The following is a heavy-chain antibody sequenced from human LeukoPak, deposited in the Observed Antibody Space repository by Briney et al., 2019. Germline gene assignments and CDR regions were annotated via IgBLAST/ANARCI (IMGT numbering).Heavy chain of an antibody. Sequence: SETLSLTCTVSGGSISSYYWSWIRQPPGKGLEWIRYIYYSGSTNYNPSLKSRVTISVDTSKNQFSLKLSSVTAADTAVYYCAGSYYDSSGYYPQNYYYMDVWGKGTTVTVSS. CDR1: GGSISSYY. CDR2: IYYSGST. V-gene: IGHV4-59*08. J-gene: IGHJ6*03. CDR3: AGSYYDSSGYYPQNYYYMDV. D-gene: IGHD3-22*01.